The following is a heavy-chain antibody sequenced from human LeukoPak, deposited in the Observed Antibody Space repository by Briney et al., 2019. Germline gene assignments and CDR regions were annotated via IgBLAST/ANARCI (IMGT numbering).Heavy chain of an antibody. CDR2: IYTSGST. J-gene: IGHJ3*02. CDR3: AREVDYYDSSGYYTHGAFDI. D-gene: IGHD3-22*01. Sequence: SETLSLTCTVSGSSISSYYWSWIRQPAGKGLEWIGRIYTSGSTYYNPSLKSRVTMSVDTSKNQFSLKLSSVTAADTAVYYCAREVDYYDSSGYYTHGAFDIWGQGTMVTVSS. CDR1: GSSISSYY. V-gene: IGHV4-4*07.